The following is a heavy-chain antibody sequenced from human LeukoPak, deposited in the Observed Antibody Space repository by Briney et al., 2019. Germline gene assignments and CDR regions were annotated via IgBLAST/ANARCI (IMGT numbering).Heavy chain of an antibody. CDR2: IYYSGTN. Sequence: SETLSLTCSVSGGSINSVNYYWGWIRQPPGKGLEWIGSIYYSGTNYYNPSLKSRVTISVDTSKSQFSLRLVSVTAADTDIYYCARHDGWRLGDLSFIPGAFFDYWGQGTLASVSS. J-gene: IGHJ4*02. D-gene: IGHD3-16*02. V-gene: IGHV4-39*01. CDR3: ARHDGWRLGDLSFIPGAFFDY. CDR1: GGSINSVNYY.